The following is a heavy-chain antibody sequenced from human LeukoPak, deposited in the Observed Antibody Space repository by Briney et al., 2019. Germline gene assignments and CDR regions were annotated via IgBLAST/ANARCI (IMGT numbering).Heavy chain of an antibody. CDR2: ILPGDSDT. Sequence: GESLKISCKGSGYNFNNYWIGWVRQMPGKGLEWMGIILPGDSDTRYSPSFQGQVTISVDKSISTAYLQWSSLKASDTAIYYCARQYYDVLTGFYIHFDYWGQGTLVTVSS. CDR3: ARQYYDVLTGFYIHFDY. D-gene: IGHD3-9*01. J-gene: IGHJ4*02. V-gene: IGHV5-51*01. CDR1: GYNFNNYW.